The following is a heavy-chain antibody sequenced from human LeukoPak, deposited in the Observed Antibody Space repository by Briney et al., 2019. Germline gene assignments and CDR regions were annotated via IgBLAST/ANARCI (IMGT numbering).Heavy chain of an antibody. J-gene: IGHJ6*03. V-gene: IGHV1-69*05. CDR2: IIPIFGTA. Sequence: SVKVSCKASGGTFSSYAISWVRQAPGQGLEWMGGIIPIFGTANYAQKFQGRVTITTDESTSTAYMELSSLRSEDTAVYYCASLTMVRGRHYYYYMDVWGKGTTVTVSS. CDR3: ASLTMVRGRHYYYYMDV. CDR1: GGTFSSYA. D-gene: IGHD3-10*01.